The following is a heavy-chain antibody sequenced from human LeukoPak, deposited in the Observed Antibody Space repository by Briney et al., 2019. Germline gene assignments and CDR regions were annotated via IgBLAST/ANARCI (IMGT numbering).Heavy chain of an antibody. J-gene: IGHJ3*01. Sequence: ASVKVSCKASGYSFIGYFIHWVRQAPGQGLEWMGWIDSNSGETHYAQKFQGRFTMTKDTSIKTAYMELSSLRSDDTAIYYCARCWHCRFSTCWAVDGFDYWGQGTEVTVSP. D-gene: IGHD2-15*01. CDR2: IDSNSGET. CDR3: ARCWHCRFSTCWAVDGFDY. V-gene: IGHV1-2*02. CDR1: GYSFIGYF.